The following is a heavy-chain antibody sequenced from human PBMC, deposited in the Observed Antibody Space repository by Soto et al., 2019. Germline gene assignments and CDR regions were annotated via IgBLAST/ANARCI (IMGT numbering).Heavy chain of an antibody. V-gene: IGHV4-4*07. D-gene: IGHD3-3*02. CDR3: ARERHFPYYYYYDGMDV. CDR1: GGSISSSY. J-gene: IGHJ6*02. Sequence: SETLSLTCTVSGGSISSSYWSWIRQPAGKGLEWIGRIYTSGSTNYNPSLKSRVPMSVDTSQNQFSLMLCPVTAADTAVYYCARERHFPYYYYYDGMDVWGQGTTVTVSS. CDR2: IYTSGST.